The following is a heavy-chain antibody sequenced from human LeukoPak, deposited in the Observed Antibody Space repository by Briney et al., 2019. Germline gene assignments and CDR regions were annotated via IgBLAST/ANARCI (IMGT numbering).Heavy chain of an antibody. J-gene: IGHJ4*02. CDR2: IIPIFGIA. CDR1: GGTLSRYA. V-gene: IGHV1-69*04. D-gene: IGHD2-2*01. Sequence: SVKVSCKASGGTLSRYAISWVRDAPGQGLEWMGRIIPIFGIANYAQKFQGRVTITADKSTSTAYMELSSLRSEDTAVYYCARGEVVVPAAIGPFDYWGQGTLVTVSS. CDR3: ARGEVVVPAAIGPFDY.